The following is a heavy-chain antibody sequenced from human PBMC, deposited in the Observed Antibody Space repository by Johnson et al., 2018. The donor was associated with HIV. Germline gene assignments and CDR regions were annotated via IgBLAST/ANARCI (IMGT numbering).Heavy chain of an antibody. V-gene: IGHV3-66*01. CDR3: ANPTGSDAFDI. CDR1: GFTFDDYG. J-gene: IGHJ3*02. D-gene: IGHD1-1*01. CDR2: IYSGGST. Sequence: VQLVESGGGVVQPGRSLRLSCAASGFTFDDYGMSWVRQAPGKGLEWVSVIYSGGSTYYADSVKGRFTISRDNSKNTLYLQMNSLRAEDTAVYYCANPTGSDAFDIWGQGTMVTVSS.